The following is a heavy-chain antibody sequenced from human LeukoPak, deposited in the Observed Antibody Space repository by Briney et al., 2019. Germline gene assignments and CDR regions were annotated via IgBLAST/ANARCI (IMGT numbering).Heavy chain of an antibody. CDR2: IIPIFGTA. V-gene: IGHV1-69*13. D-gene: IGHD4/OR15-4a*01. CDR1: GGTFSSYA. CDR3: ARAGGIYGGPQHFDY. Sequence: GASVKVSCKASGGTFSSYAISRVRQAPGQGLEWMGGIIPIFGTANYAQKFQGRVTITADESTSTAYMELSSLRSEDTAVYYCARAGGIYGGPQHFDYWGQGTLVTVSS. J-gene: IGHJ4*02.